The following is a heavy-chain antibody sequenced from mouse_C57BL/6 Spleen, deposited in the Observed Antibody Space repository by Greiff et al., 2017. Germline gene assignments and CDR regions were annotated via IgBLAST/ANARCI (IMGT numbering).Heavy chain of an antibody. V-gene: IGHV1-52*01. D-gene: IGHD1-1*01. Sequence: VQLQQPGAELVRPGSSVKLSCKASGYTFTSYWMHWVKQRPIQGLEWIGNIDPSDSETHYNQKFKDKATLTVDKSSSTAYMQLSSLTSEDSAVYYCARFAYYYGSSFWGQGTLVTVSA. CDR2: IDPSDSET. CDR1: GYTFTSYW. J-gene: IGHJ3*01. CDR3: ARFAYYYGSSF.